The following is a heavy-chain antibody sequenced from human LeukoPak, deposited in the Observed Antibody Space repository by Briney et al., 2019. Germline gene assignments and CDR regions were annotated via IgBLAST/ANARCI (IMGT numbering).Heavy chain of an antibody. CDR3: AKGSHIGEAAAGSLFDY. CDR2: ISGSGGST. Sequence: PGGSLRLSSAASGFTFSNYAMSWVRQAPGKGLEWVSVISGSGGSTYYADSMKGRFTISRDNSKNTLYLQMNSLRAEDTAVYYCAKGSHIGEAAAGSLFDYWGQGTLVTVSS. D-gene: IGHD6-13*01. V-gene: IGHV3-23*01. CDR1: GFTFSNYA. J-gene: IGHJ4*02.